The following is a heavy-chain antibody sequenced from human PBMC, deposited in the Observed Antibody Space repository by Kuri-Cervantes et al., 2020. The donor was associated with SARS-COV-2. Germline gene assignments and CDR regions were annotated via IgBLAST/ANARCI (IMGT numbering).Heavy chain of an antibody. V-gene: IGHV3-74*01. D-gene: IGHD1-1*01. CDR2: INPDGSYT. CDR1: GFTFSGHW. CDR3: VRDGDHWNFDY. J-gene: IGHJ4*02. Sequence: GGSLRLSCAASGFTFSGHWIHWVRQAPGKGRVWVSRINPDGSYTNNADSVKGRFTLSRDNAKSMLFLQMNSLRAEDTAVYYCVRDGDHWNFDYWGRGTLVTVSS.